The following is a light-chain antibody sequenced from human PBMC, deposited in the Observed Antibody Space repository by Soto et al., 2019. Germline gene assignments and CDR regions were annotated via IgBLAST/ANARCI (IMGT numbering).Light chain of an antibody. Sequence: EIVCTQAPCRLSLCRGERSRRSCRGSQIVTRKSLAWFEQIPGQAPRPLIYGPSNRATGTPHRFRASGPGTDFPLPTSRLENEAFAVPYCQQSTGLTRTFAEGTTVDIK. J-gene: IGKJ1*01. CDR1: QIVTRKS. CDR3: QQSTGLTRT. CDR2: GPS. V-gene: IGKV3-20*01.